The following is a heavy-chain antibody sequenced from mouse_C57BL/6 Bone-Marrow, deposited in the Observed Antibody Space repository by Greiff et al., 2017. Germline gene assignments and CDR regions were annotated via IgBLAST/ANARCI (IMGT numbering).Heavy chain of an antibody. CDR3: ARGYYGSSPGYFDY. Sequence: EVKLVESGGGLVKPGGSLKLSCAASGFTFSSYAMSWVRQTPEKRLEWVATISDGGSYTYYPDNVKGRFTISRDNAKNNLYLQMSHLKSEDTAMYYCARGYYGSSPGYFDYWGQGTTLTVSS. V-gene: IGHV5-4*03. D-gene: IGHD1-1*01. CDR1: GFTFSSYA. J-gene: IGHJ2*01. CDR2: ISDGGSYT.